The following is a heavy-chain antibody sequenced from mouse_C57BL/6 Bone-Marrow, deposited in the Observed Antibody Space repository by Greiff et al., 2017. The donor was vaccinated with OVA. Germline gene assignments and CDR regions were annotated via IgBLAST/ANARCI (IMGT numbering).Heavy chain of an antibody. Sequence: VQLQQSGAELARPGASVKLSCKASGYTFTSYGISWVKQRTGQGLEWIGEIYPRGGNTYYNEKFKGKATLTADKSSSTAYMELRSLTSEDSAVYFCAREGGTTVVPLYYFDYWGQGTTLTVSS. CDR1: GYTFTSYG. J-gene: IGHJ2*01. CDR2: IYPRGGNT. D-gene: IGHD1-1*01. V-gene: IGHV1-81*01. CDR3: AREGGTTVVPLYYFDY.